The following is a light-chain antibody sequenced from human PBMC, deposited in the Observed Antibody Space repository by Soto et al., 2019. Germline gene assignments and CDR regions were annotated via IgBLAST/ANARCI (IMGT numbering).Light chain of an antibody. Sequence: QSALTQPASVSGSPGQSITISCTGTSSDVGGYNYVSWYQQHPGKAPKLMIYDVSNRPSGVSYRFFGSKSGNTASLTISGLQAEDETDYYCSSYTSSSTVVFGTGTKLTVL. V-gene: IGLV2-14*01. CDR1: SSDVGGYNY. CDR2: DVS. CDR3: SSYTSSSTVV. J-gene: IGLJ1*01.